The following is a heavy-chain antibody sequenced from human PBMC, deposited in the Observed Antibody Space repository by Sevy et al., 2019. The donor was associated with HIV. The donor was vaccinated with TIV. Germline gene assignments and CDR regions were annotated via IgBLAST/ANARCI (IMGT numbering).Heavy chain of an antibody. CDR3: ARGARGTLPSYYHYPMDV. V-gene: IGHV5-51*01. Sequence: GESLKISCKGSGYRFSDYWSGWVRQMPGKGLEWMGIIYPGDSDTTYSPSFQGQVTISVDKSISTAYLQWTSLKASDTAMFYCARGARGTLPSYYHYPMDVWGQGTTVTVSS. CDR2: IYPGDSDT. CDR1: GYRFSDYW. J-gene: IGHJ6*02. D-gene: IGHD1-1*01.